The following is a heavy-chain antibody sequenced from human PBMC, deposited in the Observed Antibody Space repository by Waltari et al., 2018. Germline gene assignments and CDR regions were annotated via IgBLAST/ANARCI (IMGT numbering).Heavy chain of an antibody. J-gene: IGHJ5*02. D-gene: IGHD3-22*01. Sequence: QLQLQESGPGLVKPSETLSLTCTVSGGSISSSSYYWGWIRQPPGKGLEWIGSIYYSGSNYYNPSLKSRVTISVDTSKNQFSLKLSSVTAADTAVYYCARERGMYYYDSSGQNNWFDPWGQGTLVTVSS. CDR1: GGSISSSSYY. CDR2: IYYSGSN. V-gene: IGHV4-39*07. CDR3: ARERGMYYYDSSGQNNWFDP.